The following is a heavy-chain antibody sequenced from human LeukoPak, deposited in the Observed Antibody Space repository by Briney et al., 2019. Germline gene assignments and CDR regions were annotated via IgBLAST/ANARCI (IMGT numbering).Heavy chain of an antibody. CDR3: AREPPVGASLSDAFDV. J-gene: IGHJ3*01. D-gene: IGHD1-26*01. V-gene: IGHV1-2*02. CDR1: GYTFTGYY. Sequence: ASVKVSCKASGYTFTGYYMHWVRQAPGQGLEWMGWINPNSGGTNYAQKFQGRVTMTRDTSISTAYMELSRLRSDDTAVYYCAREPPVGASLSDAFDVWGQGTMVTVSS. CDR2: INPNSGGT.